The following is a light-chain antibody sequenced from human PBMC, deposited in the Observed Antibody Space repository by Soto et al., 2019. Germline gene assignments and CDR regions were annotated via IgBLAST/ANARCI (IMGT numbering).Light chain of an antibody. Sequence: DIQMTQSPFSLSASVGDRVTISCRPSQNIKDYLNWYQQRPGKAPKLLIFDASTLQSGVPSRFSGSGAGTDFTLTISSLQPEDFATYYCQQSYSTRLTFGGGTKVEI. CDR1: QNIKDY. CDR2: DAS. V-gene: IGKV1-39*01. J-gene: IGKJ4*01. CDR3: QQSYSTRLT.